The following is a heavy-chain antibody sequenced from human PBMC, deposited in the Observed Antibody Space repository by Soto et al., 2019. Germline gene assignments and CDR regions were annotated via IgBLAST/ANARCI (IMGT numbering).Heavy chain of an antibody. CDR3: AREVDGVGVFVAFDI. CDR1: GFTFRSYS. Sequence: GVSLRISCAASGFTFRSYSMNWVRQAPGKGLEWVSSISSSSSYIYYADSVKGRFTISRDNAKNSLYLQMNSLRAEDTAVYYCAREVDGVGVFVAFDIWGRGTMVTVSS. CDR2: ISSSSSYI. D-gene: IGHD1-26*01. J-gene: IGHJ3*02. V-gene: IGHV3-21*04.